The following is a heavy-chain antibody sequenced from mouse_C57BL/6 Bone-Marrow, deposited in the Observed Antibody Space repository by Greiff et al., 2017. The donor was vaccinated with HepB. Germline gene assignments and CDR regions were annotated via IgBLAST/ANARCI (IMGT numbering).Heavy chain of an antibody. V-gene: IGHV7-3*01. CDR2: IRNKANGYTT. Sequence: EVKLEESGGGLVQPGGSLSLSCAASGFTFTDYYMSWVRQPPGKALEWLGFIRNKANGYTTEYSASVKGRFTISRDNSPSILYLQMNALIAEDSATYYCARSNSNYNAMDYWGQGTTVTVSS. J-gene: IGHJ4*01. D-gene: IGHD2-5*01. CDR1: GFTFTDYY. CDR3: ARSNSNYNAMDY.